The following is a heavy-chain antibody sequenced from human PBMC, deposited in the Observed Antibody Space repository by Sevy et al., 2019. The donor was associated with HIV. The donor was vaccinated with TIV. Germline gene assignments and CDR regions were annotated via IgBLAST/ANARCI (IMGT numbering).Heavy chain of an antibody. V-gene: IGHV3-15*01. D-gene: IGHD1-7*01. Sequence: GGSLRLSCAASGFTFSEAWMSWVRQAPGKGLEWVGRIKSKTDAATRDFAAPVRGRFSISRDDSANTVYLVMNNLKPEDTGVYYCAVGTGTSDFYHWGQGTLVTVSS. CDR1: GFTFSEAW. J-gene: IGHJ4*02. CDR2: IKSKTDAATR. CDR3: AVGTGTSDFYH.